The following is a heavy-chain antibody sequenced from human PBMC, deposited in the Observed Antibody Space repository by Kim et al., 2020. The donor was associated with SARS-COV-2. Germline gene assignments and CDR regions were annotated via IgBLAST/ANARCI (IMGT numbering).Heavy chain of an antibody. D-gene: IGHD3-16*01. CDR2: INASGRSA. Sequence: ASVKVSCKASGYTFTSYHMHWVRQAPGQGLGWMGFINASGRSASYPQKFQGRVTMTRDTSTSTVYMELSSLRSEDTAVYYCAREGPNTYYFDYWGQGTLVTVSS. CDR1: GYTFTSYH. CDR3: AREGPNTYYFDY. J-gene: IGHJ4*02. V-gene: IGHV1-46*01.